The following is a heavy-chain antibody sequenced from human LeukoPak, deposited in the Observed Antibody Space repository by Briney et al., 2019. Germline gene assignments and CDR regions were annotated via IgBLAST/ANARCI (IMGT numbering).Heavy chain of an antibody. CDR3: ARDHCSSTSCAFDY. D-gene: IGHD2-2*01. CDR1: GYTFTSYG. J-gene: IGHJ4*02. Sequence: ASVTVSCTSSGYTFTSYGISWVRQAPGQGLEWMGWISAYNGDTNYAQKLQGRVTMTTDTSTSTAYMELRSLTSDDTAVYYCARDHCSSTSCAFDYWGQGTLVTVSS. V-gene: IGHV1-18*01. CDR2: ISAYNGDT.